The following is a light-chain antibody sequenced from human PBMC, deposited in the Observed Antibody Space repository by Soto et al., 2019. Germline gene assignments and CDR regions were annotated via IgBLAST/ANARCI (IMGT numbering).Light chain of an antibody. Sequence: EIVLKTPQDTLSFSPVYISPISFISSRTVVRNNLAWHQQKPGQTPRLLVYGASNRATGIKDRFSGSGSGTDFTLTISRMEPDDFAVYYCKKHGTSQINFGKGTRLEIK. CDR1: RTVVRNN. V-gene: IGKV3-20*01. CDR3: KKHGTSQIN. CDR2: GAS. J-gene: IGKJ5*01.